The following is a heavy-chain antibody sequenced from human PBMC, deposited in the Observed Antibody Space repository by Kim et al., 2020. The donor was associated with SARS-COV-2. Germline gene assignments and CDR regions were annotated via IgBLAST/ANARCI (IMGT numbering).Heavy chain of an antibody. D-gene: IGHD3-16*02. J-gene: IGHJ4*02. Sequence: ASVKVSCKASGYTFTGYYMHWVRQAPGQGLEWMGRINPNSGGTNYAQKFQGRVTMTRDTSISTAYMELSRLRSDDTAVYYCARYDYIWGSYRYTDFDYWGQGTLVTVSS. CDR1: GYTFTGYY. CDR3: ARYDYIWGSYRYTDFDY. CDR2: INPNSGGT. V-gene: IGHV1-2*06.